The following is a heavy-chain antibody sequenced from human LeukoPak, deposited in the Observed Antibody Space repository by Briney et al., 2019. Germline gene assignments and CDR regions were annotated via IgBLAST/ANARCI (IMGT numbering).Heavy chain of an antibody. CDR2: IKQDGREK. Sequence: PGGSLRLSCAASGFTFSSYWMSWVRQAPGKGLEWVANIKQDGREKYYVDSVKGRFTISRDNAKNSLYLQMNSLRAEDTAVYYCARAARDYDYVWGSYRYPYYFDYWGQGTLVTVSS. J-gene: IGHJ4*02. V-gene: IGHV3-7*01. D-gene: IGHD3-16*02. CDR1: GFTFSSYW. CDR3: ARAARDYDYVWGSYRYPYYFDY.